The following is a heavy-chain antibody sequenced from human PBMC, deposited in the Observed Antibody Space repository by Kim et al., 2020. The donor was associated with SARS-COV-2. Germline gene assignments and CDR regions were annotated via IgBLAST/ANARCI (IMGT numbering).Heavy chain of an antibody. CDR2: IIPILGIA. CDR1: GGTFSSYA. Sequence: SVKVSCKASGGTFSSYAISWVRQAPGQGLEWMGRIIPILGIANYAQKFQGRVTITADKSTSTAYMELSSLRSEDTAVYYCARDQSIAVAGTGAHYWGQGTLVTVSS. D-gene: IGHD6-19*01. J-gene: IGHJ4*02. CDR3: ARDQSIAVAGTGAHY. V-gene: IGHV1-69*04.